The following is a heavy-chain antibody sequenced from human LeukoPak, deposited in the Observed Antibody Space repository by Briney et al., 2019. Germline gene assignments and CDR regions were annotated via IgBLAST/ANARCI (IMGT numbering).Heavy chain of an antibody. Sequence: GGSLRLSCAASGFTFSSYSMNWVRQAPGKGLEWIADITISGHTKNYADSVKGRFTISRDSARTSLYLQMNSLRVEDTDVYFCARGDPHADLWGQGTLVTVSS. CDR3: ARGDPHADL. CDR2: ITISGHTK. J-gene: IGHJ5*02. CDR1: GFTFSSYS. V-gene: IGHV3-48*04.